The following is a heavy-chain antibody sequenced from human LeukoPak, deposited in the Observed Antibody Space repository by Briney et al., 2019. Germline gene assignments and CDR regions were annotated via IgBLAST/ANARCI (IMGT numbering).Heavy chain of an antibody. Sequence: ASVKVSCKASGDTFSSYAISWVRQAPGQGLECMGEIIPIFVTANYAQKFQGRVTITADESTSTAYMELSSLRSEDTGVYYCSRDHDSDWGQGTLVSVSS. CDR1: GDTFSSYA. J-gene: IGHJ4*02. V-gene: IGHV1-69*01. D-gene: IGHD3-10*01. CDR2: IIPIFVTA. CDR3: SRDHDSD.